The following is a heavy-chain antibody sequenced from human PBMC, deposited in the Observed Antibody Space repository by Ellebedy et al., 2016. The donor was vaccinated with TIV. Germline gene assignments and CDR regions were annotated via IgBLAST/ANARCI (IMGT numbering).Heavy chain of an antibody. CDR1: GGSFSGYF. V-gene: IGHV4-34*01. J-gene: IGHJ3*01. Sequence: MPSETLSLTCAVYGGSFSGYFWSWMRQPPRKGLEWIGEINHSGSTNYNPSLKSRVTISVDTSQKQFSLRLTSLTAAATAVYYCARGRSIAARPHAFDFWGQGTMVTVSS. D-gene: IGHD6-6*01. CDR3: ARGRSIAARPHAFDF. CDR2: INHSGST.